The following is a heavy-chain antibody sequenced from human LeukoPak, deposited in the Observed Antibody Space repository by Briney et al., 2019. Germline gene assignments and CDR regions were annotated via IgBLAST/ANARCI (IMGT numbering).Heavy chain of an antibody. J-gene: IGHJ3*02. Sequence: GGSLRLSCAASGSTFSNFGMSWVRQAPGKGLEWVSTIDNRGRTTYYTDSVKGRFTISRDNSKSTLFLQMNSLRAEDMAVYYCARVGDDDAFDIWGQGTMVTVSS. D-gene: IGHD3-16*01. CDR1: GSTFSNFG. CDR2: IDNRGRTT. CDR3: ARVGDDDAFDI. V-gene: IGHV3-NL1*01.